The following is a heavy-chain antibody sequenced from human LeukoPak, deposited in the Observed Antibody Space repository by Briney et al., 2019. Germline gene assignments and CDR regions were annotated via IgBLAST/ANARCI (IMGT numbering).Heavy chain of an antibody. CDR3: AKDKNYDSSGYPFA. D-gene: IGHD3-22*01. V-gene: IGHV3-30*18. CDR1: GFTFSSYG. Sequence: GGSLRLSCAASGFTFSSYGMHWVRQAPGKGLEWVAAISYDGSNKYYADSVKGRFTISRDNSKNTLYLQMNSLRAEDTAVYYCAKDKNYDSSGYPFAWGQGTLVTVSS. CDR2: ISYDGSNK. J-gene: IGHJ5*02.